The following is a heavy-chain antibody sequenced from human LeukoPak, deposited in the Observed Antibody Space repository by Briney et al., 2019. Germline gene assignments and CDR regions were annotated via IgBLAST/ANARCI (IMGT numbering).Heavy chain of an antibody. V-gene: IGHV3-30*02. CDR3: AKDWGSMVRGVINP. Sequence: PGGSLRLSCAASGFTFSSYGMHWVRQAPGKGLEWVAFIRCDGSNKYYADSVKGRFTISRDNSKNTLYLQMNSLRAEDTAVYYCAKDWGSMVRGVINPWGQGTLVTVSS. CDR1: GFTFSSYG. J-gene: IGHJ5*02. D-gene: IGHD3-10*01. CDR2: IRCDGSNK.